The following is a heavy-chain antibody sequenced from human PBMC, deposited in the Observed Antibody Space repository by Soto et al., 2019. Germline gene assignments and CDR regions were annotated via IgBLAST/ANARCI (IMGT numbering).Heavy chain of an antibody. CDR1: GFTFTSSA. Sequence: SVKVSCKASGFTFTSSAVQWVRQARGQRLEWIGWIVVGSGNTNYAQKFQERVTITRDMSTSTAYMELSSLRSEDTAVYYCATRSGWDVYYYYGMDVWGQGTTVTVSS. V-gene: IGHV1-58*01. CDR3: ATRSGWDVYYYYGMDV. D-gene: IGHD3-3*01. CDR2: IVVGSGNT. J-gene: IGHJ6*02.